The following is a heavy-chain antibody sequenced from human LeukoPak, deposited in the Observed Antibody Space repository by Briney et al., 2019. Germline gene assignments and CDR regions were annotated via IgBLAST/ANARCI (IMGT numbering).Heavy chain of an antibody. J-gene: IGHJ3*02. CDR1: GFTFSNYA. D-gene: IGHD3-10*01. Sequence: PGGSLRLSCAASGFTFSNYAMSWVRQAPGKGLEWVSTINDRGIATYYADSVKGRFTISRDNSKNTLSLQVSSLRAEDTAIYYCARDAERIRATEGLDIWGQGTMVTVSS. CDR2: INDRGIAT. CDR3: ARDAERIRATEGLDI. V-gene: IGHV3-23*01.